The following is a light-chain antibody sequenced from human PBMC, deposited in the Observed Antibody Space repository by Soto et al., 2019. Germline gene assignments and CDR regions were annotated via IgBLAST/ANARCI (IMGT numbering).Light chain of an antibody. CDR3: MQRMEFPIT. J-gene: IGKJ5*01. CDR1: QSLVHSDGIAY. Sequence: DVVMTQSPLSLPVTLGQPASISCRSNQSLVHSDGIAYFSWFQQRPGRSPRRLIYKVSNRDSGVPDRFSGSGSGTDFTLKISRVEAEDVGVYYCMQRMEFPITFGQGTRLEIK. CDR2: KVS. V-gene: IGKV2-30*02.